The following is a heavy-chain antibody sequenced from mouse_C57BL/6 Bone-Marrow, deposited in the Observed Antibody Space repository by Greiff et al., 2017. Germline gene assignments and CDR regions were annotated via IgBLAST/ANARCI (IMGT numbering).Heavy chain of an antibody. J-gene: IGHJ1*03. V-gene: IGHV5-9*01. CDR1: GFTFSSYT. D-gene: IGHD1-1*01. Sequence: EVKLVESGGGLVKPGGSLKLSCAASGFTFSSYTMSWVRQTPEKRLQWVAAISGGGGNTYYPDSVKGRFTISRDNDKNTLYLQMSRVRYEDTALYYCASEGTTVLGKKDFDVWGKGTTVTVSA. CDR3: ASEGTTVLGKKDFDV. CDR2: ISGGGGNT.